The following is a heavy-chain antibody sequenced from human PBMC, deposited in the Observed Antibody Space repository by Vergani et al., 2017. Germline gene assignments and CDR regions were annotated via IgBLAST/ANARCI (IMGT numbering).Heavy chain of an antibody. V-gene: IGHV1-69*01. Sequence: QVQLVQSGAEVKKPGSSVKVSCKASGGTFSSYAISWVRQAPGQGLEWMGGIIPIFGTANYAQKFQGRVMITADESTSTAYMEVSSLRSEDTAVYYCARATPQYCSSTSCYGQDEYFQHWGQGTLVTVSS. J-gene: IGHJ1*01. D-gene: IGHD2-2*01. CDR1: GGTFSSYA. CDR2: IIPIFGTA. CDR3: ARATPQYCSSTSCYGQDEYFQH.